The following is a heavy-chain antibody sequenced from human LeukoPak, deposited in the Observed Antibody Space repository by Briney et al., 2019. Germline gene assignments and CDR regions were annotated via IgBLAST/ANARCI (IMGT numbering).Heavy chain of an antibody. CDR2: ISSSSSTI. V-gene: IGHV3-48*04. CDR3: ARDPPYYGSGTIGFDY. Sequence: GSLGLSCAAPGFPFNSYSMKWVRQAPGKGLEGVSYISSSSSTIYYADSVKGRFTISRDNAKNSLYLQMNSLRAEDTAVYYCARDPPYYGSGTIGFDYWGQGTLVTVSS. J-gene: IGHJ4*02. D-gene: IGHD3-10*01. CDR1: GFPFNSYS.